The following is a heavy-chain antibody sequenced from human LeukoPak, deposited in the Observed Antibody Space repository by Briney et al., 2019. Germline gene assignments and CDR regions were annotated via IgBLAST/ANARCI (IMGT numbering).Heavy chain of an antibody. CDR1: GDTLTSYD. CDR2: MDSNSGNT. CDR3: AKSLPGIAAH. D-gene: IGHD6-6*01. J-gene: IGHJ4*02. V-gene: IGHV1-8*01. Sequence: ASVKVSCKASGDTLTSYDFNWVRQATGQGLEWMGWMDSNSGNTGYAQKFQGRVTMTRNTSISTAYMELSSLTSEDTAVYYCAKSLPGIAAHWGQGTLVTVSS.